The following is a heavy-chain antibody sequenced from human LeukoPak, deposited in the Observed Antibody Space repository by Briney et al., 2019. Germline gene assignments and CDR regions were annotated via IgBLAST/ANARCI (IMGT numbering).Heavy chain of an antibody. CDR3: ARVEYYDSSGYQYYFDY. J-gene: IGHJ4*02. CDR1: GYTFAGYY. D-gene: IGHD3-22*01. CDR2: INPNSGGT. V-gene: IGHV1-2*02. Sequence: GASVKVSCKASGYTFAGYYMHWVRQAPGQGLEWMRWINPNSGGTNYAQKFQGRVTMTRDTSISTAYMELSRLRSDDTAVYYCARVEYYDSSGYQYYFDYWGQGTLVTVSS.